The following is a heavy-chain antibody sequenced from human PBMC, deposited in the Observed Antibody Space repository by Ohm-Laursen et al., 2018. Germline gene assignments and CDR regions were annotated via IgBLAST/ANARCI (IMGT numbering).Heavy chain of an antibody. CDR2: ISGSGGTT. J-gene: IGHJ4*02. D-gene: IGHD1-14*01. CDR1: GFSFSSYG. Sequence: SLRLSCAASGFSFSSYGMNWVRQAPGKGLEWVSVISGSGGTTYYADSVKGRFTISRDNSKNTLYLEMNSLRAEDTAVYYCASRNYFDYWGQGTLVTVSS. CDR3: ASRNYFDY. V-gene: IGHV3-23*01.